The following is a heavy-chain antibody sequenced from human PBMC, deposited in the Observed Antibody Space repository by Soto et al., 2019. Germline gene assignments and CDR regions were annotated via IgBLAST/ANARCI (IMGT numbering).Heavy chain of an antibody. D-gene: IGHD6-19*01. CDR2: INAGNGNT. V-gene: IGHV1-3*01. CDR1: GYTFTSYA. CDR3: ARDKAGYNSGWYFYGMDV. J-gene: IGHJ6*02. Sequence: GASVKVSCKASGYTFTSYAMHWVRQAPGQRLEWMGWINAGNGNTKYSQKFQGRVTITRDTSASTAYMELSSLRSEDTAVYYCARDKAGYNSGWYFYGMDVWGQGTTVTVSS.